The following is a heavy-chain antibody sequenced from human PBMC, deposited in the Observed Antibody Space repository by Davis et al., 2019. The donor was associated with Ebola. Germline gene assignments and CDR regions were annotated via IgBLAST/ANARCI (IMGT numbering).Heavy chain of an antibody. J-gene: IGHJ4*02. CDR1: GFSFSSYW. CDR2: IKQDGSEK. D-gene: IGHD3-3*01. CDR3: ARRGGVAPD. V-gene: IGHV3-7*01. Sequence: GESLKISCAASGFSFSSYWMSWVRQAPGKGLEWVASIKQDGSEKYYVDSVKGRFTISRDNAKNSLYLQMNSLRAEDTAVYYCARRGGVAPDWGQGTLVTVSS.